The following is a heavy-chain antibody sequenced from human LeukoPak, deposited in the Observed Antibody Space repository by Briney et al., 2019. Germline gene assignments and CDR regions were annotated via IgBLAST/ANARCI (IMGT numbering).Heavy chain of an antibody. D-gene: IGHD1-20*01. J-gene: IGHJ5*02. CDR1: GYSFTSYW. Sequence: GESLKISCKGSGYSFTSYWIGWVRQMPGKGLEWKGIIYPGDSDTRYSPSFQGQVTISADKSISTAYLQWSSLKASDTAMYYCARQPTYNWNDGYNWFDPWGQGTLVTVSS. CDR2: IYPGDSDT. V-gene: IGHV5-51*01. CDR3: ARQPTYNWNDGYNWFDP.